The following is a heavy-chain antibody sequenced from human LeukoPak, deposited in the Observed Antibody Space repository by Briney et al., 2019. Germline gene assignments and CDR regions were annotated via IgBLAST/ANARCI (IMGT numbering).Heavy chain of an antibody. CDR3: ARHLTDYYDSSGYYYGLDY. J-gene: IGHJ4*02. CDR1: GYSISSGYY. CDR2: IYHSGST. V-gene: IGHV4-38-2*01. D-gene: IGHD3-22*01. Sequence: SETLSLTCAVSGYSISSGYYWGWIRQPPGKGLEWIRSIYHSGSTYYNPSLKSRVTISVDTSKNQFSLKLSSVTAADTAVYYCARHLTDYYDSSGYYYGLDYWGQGTLVTVSS.